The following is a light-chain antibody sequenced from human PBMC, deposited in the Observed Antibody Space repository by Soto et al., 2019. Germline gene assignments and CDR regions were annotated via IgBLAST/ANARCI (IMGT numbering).Light chain of an antibody. CDR3: QQFETYPLT. CDR2: DVS. Sequence: AIQLTQSPPSLSASIGDRVTNTCRASQGISSAFAWYQQKPGTVPKLLIYDVSNLQSGIPSRFSGSGSGTDFTLTISSLQPEDFATYYCQQFETYPLTFGQGTRLEVK. V-gene: IGKV1-13*02. CDR1: QGISSA. J-gene: IGKJ5*01.